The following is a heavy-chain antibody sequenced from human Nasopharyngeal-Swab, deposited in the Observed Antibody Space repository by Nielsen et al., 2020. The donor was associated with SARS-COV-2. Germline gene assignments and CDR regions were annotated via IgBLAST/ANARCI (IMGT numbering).Heavy chain of an antibody. Sequence: SETLSLTCTVSGGSISSYYWSWIRQPPGKGLEWIGYIYYSGSTNYNPSLKSRATISVDTSKNQFSLKLSSVTAADTAVYYCARDLKGEQWLVKGGYHGMDVWGQGTTVTVSS. V-gene: IGHV4-59*13. CDR2: IYYSGST. J-gene: IGHJ6*02. D-gene: IGHD6-19*01. CDR3: ARDLKGEQWLVKGGYHGMDV. CDR1: GGSISSYY.